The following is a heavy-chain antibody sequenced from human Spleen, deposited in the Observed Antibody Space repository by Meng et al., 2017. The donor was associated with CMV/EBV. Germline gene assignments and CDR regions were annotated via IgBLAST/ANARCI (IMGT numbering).Heavy chain of an antibody. D-gene: IGHD6-19*01. CDR1: GGANSNSGHY. Sequence: SGGANSNSGHYWSWIRQHPGKGLEWIGYIYYTGATYYNPSLKSRVIISVDTSQGQFSLRLSSVTAADTAVYYCARELENSGWLYWFDSWGQGTLVTVSS. CDR3: ARELENSGWLYWFDS. CDR2: IYYTGAT. V-gene: IGHV4-31*02. J-gene: IGHJ5*01.